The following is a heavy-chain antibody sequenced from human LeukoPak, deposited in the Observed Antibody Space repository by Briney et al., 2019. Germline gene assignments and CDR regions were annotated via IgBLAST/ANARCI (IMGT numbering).Heavy chain of an antibody. CDR2: IYHSGST. Sequence: SETLSLTCAVSGYSISSGYYRGWIRQPPGKGLEWIGSIYHSGSTYYNPSLKSRVTISVDTSKNQFSLKLSSATAADTAVYYCASLIAPIYCSSTSCHTGHAFDIWGQGTMVTVSS. J-gene: IGHJ3*02. V-gene: IGHV4-38-2*01. CDR1: GYSISSGYY. D-gene: IGHD2-2*02. CDR3: ASLIAPIYCSSTSCHTGHAFDI.